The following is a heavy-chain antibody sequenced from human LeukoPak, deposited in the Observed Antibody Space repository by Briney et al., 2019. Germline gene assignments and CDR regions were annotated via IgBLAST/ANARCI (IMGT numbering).Heavy chain of an antibody. Sequence: PGGSLRLSCAASGFTFSSYGVHWVRQAPGKGLEWVAFIRYDGTNKYYADSVKGRFTISRDNSKNTLYLQMNSLRAEDTAVYCCANILGASYSGFDYGDYWGQGTLVTVSS. J-gene: IGHJ4*02. CDR2: IRYDGTNK. V-gene: IGHV3-30*02. D-gene: IGHD5-12*01. CDR3: ANILGASYSGFDYGDY. CDR1: GFTFSSYG.